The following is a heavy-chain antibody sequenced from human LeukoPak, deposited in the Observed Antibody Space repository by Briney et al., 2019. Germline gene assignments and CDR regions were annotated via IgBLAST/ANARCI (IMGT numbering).Heavy chain of an antibody. D-gene: IGHD3-22*01. J-gene: IGHJ6*02. V-gene: IGHV1-18*01. CDR3: ARSHRPYYYDSSGYPYYYYYYGMDV. Sequence: ASVKVSCKASGYTFTSYGISWVRQAPGQGLEWMGWISAYNGNTNYAQKLQGRVTMTTDTSTSTAYMELRSLRSDDTAVYYCARSHRPYYYDSSGYPYYYYYYGMDVWGQGTTVTVSS. CDR1: GYTFTSYG. CDR2: ISAYNGNT.